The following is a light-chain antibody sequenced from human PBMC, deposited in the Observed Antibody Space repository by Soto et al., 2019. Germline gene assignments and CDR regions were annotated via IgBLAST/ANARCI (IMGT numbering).Light chain of an antibody. CDR2: AAS. V-gene: IGKV1-39*01. CDR3: QQSYSTLPWT. J-gene: IGKJ1*01. Sequence: DIHMTQSPSSLSASVGDRVTITCRASQSISSYLNWYQQKPGKAPKLLFYAASSLQSGVPSRFSGSGSGTDFTLTISSLQPEDFATYYCQQSYSTLPWTFGQGTKVDIK. CDR1: QSISSY.